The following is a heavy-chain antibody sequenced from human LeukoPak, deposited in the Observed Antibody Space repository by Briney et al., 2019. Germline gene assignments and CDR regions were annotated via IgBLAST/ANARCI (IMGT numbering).Heavy chain of an antibody. CDR3: ANGLGSSSSPNDYYYGMDV. J-gene: IGHJ6*02. Sequence: GGSLRLSCSASGFTFSVYAMSWVRQAPGKGLEWVSSIGGSGSTTDYADSVKGRFTISRDNSKNTLYLQMNSLRAEDTAVYYCANGLGSSSSPNDYYYGMDVWGQGTTVTVSS. CDR2: IGGSGSTT. CDR1: GFTFSVYA. V-gene: IGHV3-23*01. D-gene: IGHD2-2*01.